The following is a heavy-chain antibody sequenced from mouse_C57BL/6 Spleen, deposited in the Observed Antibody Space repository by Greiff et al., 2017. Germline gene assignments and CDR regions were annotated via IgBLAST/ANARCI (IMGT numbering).Heavy chain of an antibody. D-gene: IGHD2-3*01. J-gene: IGHJ4*01. CDR3: ARPSMVTTPYYYAMDY. V-gene: IGHV5-17*01. Sequence: EVKLVESGGGLVKPGGSLKLSCAASGFTFSDYGMHWVRQAPEKGLEWVAYISSGRSTIYYADTVKGRFTISRDNAKNTLFLQMASLRSEDTAMYYCARPSMVTTPYYYAMDYWGQGTSVTVSS. CDR1: GFTFSDYG. CDR2: ISSGRSTI.